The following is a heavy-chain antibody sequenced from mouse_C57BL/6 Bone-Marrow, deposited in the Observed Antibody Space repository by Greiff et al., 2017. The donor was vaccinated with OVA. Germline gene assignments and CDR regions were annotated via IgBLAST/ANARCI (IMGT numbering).Heavy chain of an antibody. D-gene: IGHD2-2*01. CDR1: GYTFTSYW. CDR2: IDPSDSYT. V-gene: IGHV1-50*01. Sequence: QVQLQQSGAELVKPGASVKLSCKASGYTFTSYWMQWVKQRPGQGLEWIGEIDPSDSYTNYNHKFKGKATLTVDTSSSTAYMQLSSLASEDFAVYTCARLGKWLPYTLGYWGQGTTVTVSS. J-gene: IGHJ4*01. CDR3: ARLGKWLPYTLGY.